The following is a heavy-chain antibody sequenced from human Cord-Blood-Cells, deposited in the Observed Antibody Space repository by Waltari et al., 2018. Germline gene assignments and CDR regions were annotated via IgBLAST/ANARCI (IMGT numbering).Heavy chain of an antibody. Sequence: VQRLESGGGLVQPGGSLRLSCAASGFTCSSQAMCWVRRAPGMGLGWCSAISGSRGTRYFSVPVKRRFTIARDDSKNTLYLQMNSLGAEEPAVYYCAKDYLSSSLYDYWGQGTLVTVSS. CDR2: ISGSRGTR. CDR1: GFTCSSQA. CDR3: AKDYLSSSLYDY. J-gene: IGHJ4*02. V-gene: IGHV3-23*01. D-gene: IGHD6-13*01.